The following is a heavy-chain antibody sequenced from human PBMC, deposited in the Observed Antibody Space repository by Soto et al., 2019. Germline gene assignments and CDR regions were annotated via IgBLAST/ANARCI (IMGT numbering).Heavy chain of an antibody. CDR3: AREGKLRFLEWLSASKDYYYGMDV. D-gene: IGHD3-3*01. CDR2: IWYDGSNK. Sequence: SLRLSCAAPGFTFSSYGMHWVRQAPGKGLEWVAVIWYDGSNKYYADSVKGRFTISRGNSKNTLYLQMNSLRAEDTAVYYCAREGKLRFLEWLSASKDYYYGMDVWGQGTTVTVSS. CDR1: GFTFSSYG. V-gene: IGHV3-33*01. J-gene: IGHJ6*02.